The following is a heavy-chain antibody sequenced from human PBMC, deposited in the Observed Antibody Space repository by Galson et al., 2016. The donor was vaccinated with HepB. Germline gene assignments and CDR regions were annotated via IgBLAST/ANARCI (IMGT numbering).Heavy chain of an antibody. J-gene: IGHJ6*02. Sequence: ETLSLTCTVSGGSVSSASHYWSWVRQPTGKGLEWIGYISDSESTNYNPSLKGRVTISLDRSKNQFSLRLNSVIAADTAVYYCAKDEGFYNGMDFWGQGTTVTVS. CDR3: AKDEGFYNGMDF. CDR2: ISDSEST. V-gene: IGHV4-61*01. CDR1: GGSVSSASHY. D-gene: IGHD2-2*02.